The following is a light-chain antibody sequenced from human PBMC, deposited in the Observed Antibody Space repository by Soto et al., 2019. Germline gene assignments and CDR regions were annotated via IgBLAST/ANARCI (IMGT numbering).Light chain of an antibody. CDR2: GAS. V-gene: IGKV3-15*01. J-gene: IGKJ1*01. CDR3: QQYNIWPKT. CDR1: QSVSSN. Sequence: EIVMTQSPATLSVSPGERATLSCRASQSVSSNLAWYQQKPGQAPRLLIYGASTRATGIPARFSGSGSGTEFTLTISSLQSEDFAVYYCQQYNIWPKTFCQGSKVQIK.